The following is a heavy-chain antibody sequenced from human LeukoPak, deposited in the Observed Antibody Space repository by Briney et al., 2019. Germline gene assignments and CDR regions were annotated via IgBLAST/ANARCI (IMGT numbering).Heavy chain of an antibody. Sequence: SETLSLTCAVYGGSFSGYYWSWIRQPPGKGLEWIGEINHSGSTNYNPSLKSRVTISVDTSKNQFSLRLSSVTAADTAVYYCARRRGVTMVRGVTKFAFDIWGQGTMVTVSS. V-gene: IGHV4-34*01. J-gene: IGHJ3*02. D-gene: IGHD3-10*01. CDR2: INHSGST. CDR1: GGSFSGYY. CDR3: ARRRGVTMVRGVTKFAFDI.